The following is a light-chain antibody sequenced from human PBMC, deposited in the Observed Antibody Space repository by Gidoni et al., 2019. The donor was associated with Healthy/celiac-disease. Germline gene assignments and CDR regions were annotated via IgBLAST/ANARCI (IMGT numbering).Light chain of an antibody. CDR1: QDISNY. CDR3: QQYDNLPCS. V-gene: IGKV1-33*01. J-gene: IGKJ2*04. CDR2: DAS. Sequence: TQSQSSLSASVGDRVTITCQASQDISNYLNWYQQKPGKAPKLLIYDASNLETGVTSRFSGSGSGTDFTFTISSLQPEDIATYYCQQYDNLPCSFGQXTKLEIK.